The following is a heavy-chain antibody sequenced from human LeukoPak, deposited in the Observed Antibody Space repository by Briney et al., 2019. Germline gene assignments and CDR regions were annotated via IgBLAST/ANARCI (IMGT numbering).Heavy chain of an antibody. CDR3: ARVHGAYPFDY. CDR2: ITASGTDT. V-gene: IGHV3-21*01. Sequence: TGGSLRLSCTASGFSVSTYPMAWVRQAPGKGLQWVSTITASGTDTFYADSVKGRLTISRDNAKNSLYLQMNSLRAEDTAVYYCARVHGAYPFDYWGQGTLVTVSS. J-gene: IGHJ4*02. D-gene: IGHD4/OR15-4a*01. CDR1: GFSVSTYP.